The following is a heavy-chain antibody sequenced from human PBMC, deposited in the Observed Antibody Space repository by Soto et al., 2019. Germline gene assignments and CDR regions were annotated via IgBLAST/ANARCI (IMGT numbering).Heavy chain of an antibody. CDR2: IRSKAYGGTT. CDR3: TSGYGSGSYGFDY. V-gene: IGHV3-49*03. D-gene: IGHD3-10*01. J-gene: IGHJ4*02. CDR1: GFTFGDYA. Sequence: GGSLRLSCTASGFTFGDYAMSWFRQAPGKGLEWVGFIRSKAYGGTTEYAASVKDRFTISRDDSKSIAYLQMNSLKTEDTAVYYCTSGYGSGSYGFDYWGQGTLVTVSS.